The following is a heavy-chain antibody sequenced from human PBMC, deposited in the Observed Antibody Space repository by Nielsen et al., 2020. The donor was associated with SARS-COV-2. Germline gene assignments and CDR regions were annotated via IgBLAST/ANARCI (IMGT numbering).Heavy chain of an antibody. J-gene: IGHJ5*02. CDR3: ARYSIGWFSGLYWFDP. V-gene: IGHV1-18*04. CDR1: GYTFTNYG. Sequence: ASVKVSCKASGYTFTNYGISWVRQAPGQGLEWLGWISGHNGDTYYAQKVQDRLTLTADSSTSTAFLELTSLTSDDTAVYYCARYSIGWFSGLYWFDPWGQGTLVTVST. D-gene: IGHD6-13*01. CDR2: ISGHNGDT.